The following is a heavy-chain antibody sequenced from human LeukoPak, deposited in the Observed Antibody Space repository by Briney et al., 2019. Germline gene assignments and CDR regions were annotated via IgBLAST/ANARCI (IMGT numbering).Heavy chain of an antibody. CDR3: AKRIQSAMAMGY. CDR1: GFTVSVNY. Sequence: GGSLRLSCAAFGFTVSVNYMSWVRQAPGKGLEWVSDISGSGGSTYYADSVKGRFTISRDNSKNTMYLQMNSLRAEDTAVYYCAKRIQSAMAMGYWGQGTLVTVSS. J-gene: IGHJ4*02. V-gene: IGHV3-23*01. D-gene: IGHD5-18*01. CDR2: ISGSGGST.